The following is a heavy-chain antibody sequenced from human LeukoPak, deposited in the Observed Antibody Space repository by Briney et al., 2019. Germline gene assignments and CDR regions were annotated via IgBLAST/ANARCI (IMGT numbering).Heavy chain of an antibody. D-gene: IGHD1-26*01. CDR1: GFTFVSHW. CDR2: INQDGSER. CDR3: ARIVGPDAFDI. J-gene: IGHJ3*02. Sequence: GGSLRLSCVASGFTFVSHWMTWVRQAPGKGLEWVANINQDGSERYYVDSVKGRFTISRDNAKNSLYLQMNSLRAEDAAVYYCARIVGPDAFDIWGQGTMVTVSS. V-gene: IGHV3-7*01.